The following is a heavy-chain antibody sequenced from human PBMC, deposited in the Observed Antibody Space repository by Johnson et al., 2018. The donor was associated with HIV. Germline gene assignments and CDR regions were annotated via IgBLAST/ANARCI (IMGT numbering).Heavy chain of an antibody. CDR3: ARDRPRYSGYVEYAFDI. CDR2: VYSGGST. J-gene: IGHJ3*02. Sequence: EQLVESGGGVVQPGGSLRLSCAASGFTVSSNYMSWVRQAPGKGLEWVSVVYSGGSTYYADSVKGRFTISRDNSKNTLYLQMNSLRAEDSGVYYCARDRPRYSGYVEYAFDIWGQGTMVTVSS. CDR1: GFTVSSNY. D-gene: IGHD5-12*01. V-gene: IGHV3-66*02.